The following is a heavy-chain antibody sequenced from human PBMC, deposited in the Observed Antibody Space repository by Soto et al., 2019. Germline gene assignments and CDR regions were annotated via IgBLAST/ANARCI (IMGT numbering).Heavy chain of an antibody. J-gene: IGHJ4*02. CDR3: ASAAALDCTNGVCYTLDY. V-gene: IGHV1-69*13. CDR2: IIPIFGTA. CDR1: GGTFSSYA. Sequence: SVKVSCKASGGTFSSYAISWGRQAPGQGLEWMGGIIPIFGTANYAQKFQGRVTITADESTSTAYMELSSLRSEDTAVYYCASAAALDCTNGVCYTLDYWGQGTLVTVSS. D-gene: IGHD2-8*01.